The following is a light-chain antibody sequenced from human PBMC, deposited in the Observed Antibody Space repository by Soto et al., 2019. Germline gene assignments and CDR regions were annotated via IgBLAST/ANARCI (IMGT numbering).Light chain of an antibody. CDR2: GAS. Sequence: EVVLTQSPGTLSLSPGERSTLSWRASQSVSSSYLAWYQQKPGQAPRLLIYGASSRATGIPARFSGSGSGTDFTLTISSLEPEDFAVYYCQQRSNWPTFGQGTRLEIK. V-gene: IGKV3D-20*02. CDR1: QSVSSSY. J-gene: IGKJ5*01. CDR3: QQRSNWPT.